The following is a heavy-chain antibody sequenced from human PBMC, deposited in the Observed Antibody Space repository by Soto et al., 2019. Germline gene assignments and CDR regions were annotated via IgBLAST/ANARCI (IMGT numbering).Heavy chain of an antibody. J-gene: IGHJ6*02. D-gene: IGHD3-10*01. CDR2: IYYSGST. CDR1: GGSISSSSFH. Sequence: SETLSLTCTVSGGSISSSSFHWGWILQPPGKGLEWIGSIYYSGSTYYSPSLKSRVTISVDTSKNQFSLKLSSVTAEDTALYFCASSSFLRSGDLFHGLVVWGQGTTVTVSS. CDR3: ASSSFLRSGDLFHGLVV. V-gene: IGHV4-39*01.